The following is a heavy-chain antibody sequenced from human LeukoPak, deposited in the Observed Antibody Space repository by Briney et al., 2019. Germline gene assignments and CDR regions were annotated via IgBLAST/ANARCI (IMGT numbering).Heavy chain of an antibody. J-gene: IGHJ4*02. V-gene: IGHV4-38-2*02. CDR3: ARETSLAGFASGLGFNY. CDR1: GYSISSGYY. Sequence: SETLSLTCTVSGYSISSGYYWGWIRQPPGKGLEWIGSMYHSGNTYYNPSLKSRVTMSIDTSKNQFSLKLTSVTAADTATYYCARETSLAGFASGLGFNYWGQGILVTVSS. D-gene: IGHD6-19*01. CDR2: MYHSGNT.